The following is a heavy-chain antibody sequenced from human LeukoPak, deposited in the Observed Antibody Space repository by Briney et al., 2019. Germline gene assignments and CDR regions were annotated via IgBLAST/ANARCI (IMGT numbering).Heavy chain of an antibody. J-gene: IGHJ4*02. CDR3: ARGYRYCSSTSCRPFDY. CDR1: GGTFSSYA. CDR2: IIPIFGTA. V-gene: IGHV1-69*13. D-gene: IGHD2-2*01. Sequence: ASVKVSCKASGGTFSSYAISWVRQAPGQGLEWMGGIIPIFGTANYAQKFQGRVTITADESTSTAYMELSSLRSEDTAVYYCARGYRYCSSTSCRPFDYWGQGTLVTVSS.